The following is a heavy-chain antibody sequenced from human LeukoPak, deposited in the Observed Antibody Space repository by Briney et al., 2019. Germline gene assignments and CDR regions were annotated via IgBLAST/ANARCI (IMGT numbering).Heavy chain of an antibody. J-gene: IGHJ4*02. V-gene: IGHV3-9*01. Sequence: GGSLRLSCAASGFTFDEYGMYWVRHVPGKGLEWVSGISWNSENIGYADSVKGRFTISRDNAKNSLYLQMNSLRAEDTALYYCAKATGSNTWLDYWGQGTLVTVSS. CDR1: GFTFDEYG. CDR2: ISWNSENI. D-gene: IGHD2/OR15-2a*01. CDR3: AKATGSNTWLDY.